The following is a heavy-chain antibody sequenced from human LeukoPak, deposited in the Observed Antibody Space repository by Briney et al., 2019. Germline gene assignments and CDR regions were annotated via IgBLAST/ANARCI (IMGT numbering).Heavy chain of an antibody. CDR3: ARLPYAAWFDP. D-gene: IGHD2-2*01. J-gene: IGHJ5*02. CDR1: GGSISSSSYY. Sequence: SETLSLTCTVSGGSISSSSYYWGWIRQPPGKGLEWIGSIYYSGSTYYNPSLKSRVTISVDTSKNQFSLKLSSVTAADTAVYYCARLPYAAWFDPWGQGTLVTVSS. V-gene: IGHV4-39*07. CDR2: IYYSGST.